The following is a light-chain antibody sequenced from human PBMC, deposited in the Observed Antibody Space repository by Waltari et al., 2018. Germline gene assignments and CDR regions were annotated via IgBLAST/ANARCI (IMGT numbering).Light chain of an antibody. CDR2: DAS. V-gene: IGKV3-11*01. CDR3: HQRSSWPWT. Sequence: EIVLTQSPATLTLSPGERATLSCRASQSVTTYLDWHQQKPGQAPRVLIYDASTRATGIPGRFSGSGSGTDFTLTISNLEPEDFAVYYCHQRSSWPWTFGQGTKVEI. J-gene: IGKJ1*01. CDR1: QSVTTY.